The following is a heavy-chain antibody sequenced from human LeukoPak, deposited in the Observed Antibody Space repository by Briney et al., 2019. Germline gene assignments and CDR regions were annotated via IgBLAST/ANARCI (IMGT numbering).Heavy chain of an antibody. CDR3: ARQTLLLRSFDY. Sequence: SETLSLTCTVSGGSISSYYWGWIRQPPGKWMEWIGSIYYSGSTYYNPSLKSRVTISVDTSKNQFSLKLSSVTAADTAVYYCARQTLLLRSFDYWGQGTLVTVSS. D-gene: IGHD2-2*01. CDR1: GGSISSYY. V-gene: IGHV4-39*01. J-gene: IGHJ4*02. CDR2: IYYSGST.